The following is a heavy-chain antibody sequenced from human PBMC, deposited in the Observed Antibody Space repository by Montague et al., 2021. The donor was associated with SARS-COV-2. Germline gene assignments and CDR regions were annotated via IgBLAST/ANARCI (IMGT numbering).Heavy chain of an antibody. CDR1: GDSINTYY. Sequence: SETLSLTCTVSGDSINTYYWNWIRQPPGKGLEWLGTIFYTGSTNYNPSLKSQVTISLDTSKHQFFLTVTSVTAADTAMYYCARQAAGSYFYYGVDVWGQGTTVTVSS. CDR3: ARQAAGSYFYYGVDV. V-gene: IGHV4-59*12. J-gene: IGHJ6*02. D-gene: IGHD6-13*01. CDR2: IFYTGST.